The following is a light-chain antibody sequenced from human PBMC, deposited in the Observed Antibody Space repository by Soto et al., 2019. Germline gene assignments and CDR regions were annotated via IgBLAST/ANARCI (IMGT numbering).Light chain of an antibody. CDR1: QSITSW. V-gene: IGKV1-5*03. CDR2: KAS. J-gene: IGKJ1*01. Sequence: DIQMTQSPSTLSASVGDRVTITCRASQSITSWLAWYQQKPGKAPKLLIYKASSLESGVPSRFSGSGSGTEFTLTISSLQPDDSATYYCQHYNSNSETFGQGTKVEIK. CDR3: QHYNSNSET.